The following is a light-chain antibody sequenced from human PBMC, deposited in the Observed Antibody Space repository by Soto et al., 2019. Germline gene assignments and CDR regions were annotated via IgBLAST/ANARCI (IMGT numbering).Light chain of an antibody. CDR2: HAS. CDR1: QSISNW. J-gene: IGKJ1*01. Sequence: IQITHSPSTLPASVADRLTIICRASQSISNWSAWYQKKPGTATKLLIYHASSLESGVPSRFSSSGSGTEFPLTISSLQPDDFATYYCQQYNSYSFGQGTKVDIK. CDR3: QQYNSYS. V-gene: IGKV1-5*02.